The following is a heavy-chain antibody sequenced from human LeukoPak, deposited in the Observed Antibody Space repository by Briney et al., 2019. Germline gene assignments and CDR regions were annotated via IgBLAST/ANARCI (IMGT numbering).Heavy chain of an antibody. CDR1: GYSIISAYY. Sequence: PSETLSLTCAVSGYSIISAYYWGWIRPPPGKGLEWIGSFYHSGSTHYNPPLKSRVTISVDTSKNQFSLKLSSVTAADTAVYYCARLRGVTNYYFDYWGQGTLVTVSS. D-gene: IGHD4-17*01. J-gene: IGHJ4*02. V-gene: IGHV4-38-2*01. CDR3: ARLRGVTNYYFDY. CDR2: FYHSGST.